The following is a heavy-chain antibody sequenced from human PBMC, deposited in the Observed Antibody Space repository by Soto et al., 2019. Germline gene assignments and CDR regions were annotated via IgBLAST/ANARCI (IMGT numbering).Heavy chain of an antibody. CDR1: GFIFSSYW. CDR2: IKGDGSQR. D-gene: IGHD4-17*01. CDR3: VRDAQRGGDYDY. V-gene: IGHV3-7*01. Sequence: EVQLVESGGDLVQPGGSLRLSCAASGFIFSSYWINWDRQTPGKGLECVAAIKGDGSQRYYVDSVKGRFTISRDNAKNSVDLQMKSLRAEDTAVYYCVRDAQRGGDYDYWGQGTLVTVSS. J-gene: IGHJ4*02.